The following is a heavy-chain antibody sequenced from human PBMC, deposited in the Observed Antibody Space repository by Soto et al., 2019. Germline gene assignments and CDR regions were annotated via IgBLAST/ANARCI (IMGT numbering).Heavy chain of an antibody. Sequence: ASVKVSCKASGYPFTTYHLHWVRQAPGQGLEWMGIVYVTGTGTRSAQKFQGRLTMTRDRSTSTVYMELSSLRSEDTAVYYCASPEGYGSGSYYFDSWGQGTLVTVSS. J-gene: IGHJ4*02. CDR3: ASPEGYGSGSYYFDS. V-gene: IGHV1-46*01. CDR2: VYVTGTGT. D-gene: IGHD3-10*01. CDR1: GYPFTTYH.